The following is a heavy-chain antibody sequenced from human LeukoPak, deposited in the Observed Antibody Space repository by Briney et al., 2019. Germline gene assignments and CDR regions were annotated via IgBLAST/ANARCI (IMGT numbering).Heavy chain of an antibody. CDR3: AKDKSYYYDSGSYGLDY. D-gene: IGHD3-10*01. V-gene: IGHV3-23*01. J-gene: IGHJ4*02. Sequence: GGSLRLSCAASGFTFSSYAMSWVRQAPGKGLEWVSAISGSGGSTYYADSVKGRFTISRDNSKNTLYLQMNSLRAEDTAVYYCAKDKSYYYDSGSYGLDYWGQGTLVTVSS. CDR1: GFTFSSYA. CDR2: ISGSGGST.